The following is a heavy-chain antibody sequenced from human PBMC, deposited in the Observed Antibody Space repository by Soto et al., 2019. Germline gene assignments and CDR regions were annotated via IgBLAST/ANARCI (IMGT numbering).Heavy chain of an antibody. CDR1: GYTFTGYY. Sequence: GASVKVSCKASGYTFTGYYMHWVRQAPGQGLEWMGWINPNSGGTNYAQKFQGWVTMTRDTSISTAYMELSRLRSDDTAVYYCARDGQVVLAATRQRYHYSMDVRGTGTTVTLFS. D-gene: IGHD2-2*01. CDR2: INPNSGGT. V-gene: IGHV1-2*04. CDR3: ARDGQVVLAATRQRYHYSMDV. J-gene: IGHJ6*03.